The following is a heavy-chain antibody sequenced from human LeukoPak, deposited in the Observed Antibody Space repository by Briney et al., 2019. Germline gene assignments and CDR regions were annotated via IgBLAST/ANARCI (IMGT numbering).Heavy chain of an antibody. V-gene: IGHV1-2*02. J-gene: IGHJ3*02. D-gene: IGHD1-26*01. CDR3: ARDLGGTDDAFDI. Sequence: ASVKVSCKASGYTFTGYYMRWVRQAPGQGLEWMGWISPNSGGTNYAQKFQGRVTMTRDTSISAAYMELSRLRSDGTAVYYCARDLGGTDDAFDIWGQGTMVTVSS. CDR1: GYTFTGYY. CDR2: ISPNSGGT.